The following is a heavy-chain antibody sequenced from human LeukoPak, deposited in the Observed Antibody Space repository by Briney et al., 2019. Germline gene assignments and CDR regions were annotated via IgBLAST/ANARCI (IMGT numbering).Heavy chain of an antibody. CDR2: IIPILGIA. CDR3: ARRYSGSYYYFDY. V-gene: IGHV1-69*04. Sequence: SVKVSCKASGGTFSSYAISCVRQAPGQGLEWMGRIIPILGIANYAQKFQGRVTITADKSTSTAYMELSSLRSEDTAVYYCARRYSGSYYYFDYWGQGTLVTVSS. D-gene: IGHD1-26*01. CDR1: GGTFSSYA. J-gene: IGHJ4*02.